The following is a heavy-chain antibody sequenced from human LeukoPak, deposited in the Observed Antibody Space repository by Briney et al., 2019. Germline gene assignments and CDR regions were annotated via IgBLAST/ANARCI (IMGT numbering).Heavy chain of an antibody. V-gene: IGHV5-10-1*01. Sequence: GESLKISCKGSGYSFTSYWISWVRQMPGKGLEWMGRIDPSDSYTNYSPSFQGHVTISADKSISTAYLQWSSLKASDTAMYYCARHANYYGSGRSHYYYGMDVWGQGTTVTVSS. D-gene: IGHD3-10*01. CDR1: GYSFTSYW. CDR3: ARHANYYGSGRSHYYYGMDV. J-gene: IGHJ6*02. CDR2: IDPSDSYT.